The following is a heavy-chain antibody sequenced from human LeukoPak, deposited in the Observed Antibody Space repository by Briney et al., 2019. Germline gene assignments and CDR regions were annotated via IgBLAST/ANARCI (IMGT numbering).Heavy chain of an antibody. Sequence: SETLSLTCTVSGGSISSSSYYWGWIRQPPGKGLEWIGSIYYSGSTYYNPSLKSRVTISVDTSKNQFSLKLSSVTAADTAVYYCARQAHCSSTSCRDYWGQGTLVTVSS. J-gene: IGHJ4*02. V-gene: IGHV4-39*01. CDR2: IYYSGST. CDR1: GGSISSSSYY. D-gene: IGHD2-2*01. CDR3: ARQAHCSSTSCRDY.